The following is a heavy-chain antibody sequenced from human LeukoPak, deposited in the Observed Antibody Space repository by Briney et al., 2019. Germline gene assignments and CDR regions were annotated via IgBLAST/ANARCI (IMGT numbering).Heavy chain of an antibody. CDR1: GGSISSGDYY. CDR2: IYYSGST. Sequence: PSQTLSLTCTVSGGSISSGDYYWSWIRQPPGKGLEWIGYIYYSGSTYYNPSLKSRVTISVDTSKNQFSLKLSSVTAADTAVYYCARAYFDWLLYLDYWGQGTLVTVSS. D-gene: IGHD3-9*01. CDR3: ARAYFDWLLYLDY. J-gene: IGHJ4*02. V-gene: IGHV4-30-4*01.